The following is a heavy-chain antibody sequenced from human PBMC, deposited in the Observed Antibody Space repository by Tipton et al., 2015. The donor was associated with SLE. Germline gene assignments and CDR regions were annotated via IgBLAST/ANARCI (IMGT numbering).Heavy chain of an antibody. V-gene: IGHV3-11*01. CDR1: GLSFSDYY. D-gene: IGHD2-2*01. J-gene: IGHJ6*02. CDR3: TRGGWCSTSRCYDNYYFGMNV. Sequence: SLRLSCAASGLSFSDYYMTWIRQVPGKGLEWVSYISSSGSTIYYADSVKGRFTVSRDNAKNSLYLQMNSLRAEDTAVYYCTRGGWCSTSRCYDNYYFGMNVWGQGTTVTVSS. CDR2: ISSSGSTI.